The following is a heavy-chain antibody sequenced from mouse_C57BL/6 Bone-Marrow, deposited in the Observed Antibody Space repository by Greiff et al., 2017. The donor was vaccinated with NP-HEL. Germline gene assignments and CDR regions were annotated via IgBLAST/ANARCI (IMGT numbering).Heavy chain of an antibody. CDR2: ILPGSGST. CDR1: GYTFTGYW. D-gene: IGHD1-1*01. Sequence: QVQLQQSGAELMKPGASVKLSCKATGYTFTGYWIEWVKQRPGHGLEWIGEILPGSGSTNYNEKFKGKATFTADTSSNTAYVQLSSLTTEDSAIYYCARRDYYYGSSYVSSWFAYWGQGTLVTVSA. J-gene: IGHJ3*01. CDR3: ARRDYYYGSSYVSSWFAY. V-gene: IGHV1-9*01.